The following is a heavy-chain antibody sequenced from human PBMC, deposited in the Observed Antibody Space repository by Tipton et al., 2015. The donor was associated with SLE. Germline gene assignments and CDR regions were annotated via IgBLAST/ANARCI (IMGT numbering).Heavy chain of an antibody. V-gene: IGHV3-21*01. J-gene: IGHJ4*02. D-gene: IGHD6-19*01. Sequence: SLRLSCAASGFTFSSYSMNWVRQAPGKGLEWVSSISSSSSYIYYADSVKGRFTISRDNAKNSLYLQMNSLRAEDTAVYYCARVRSSGWYYFDYWGQGTLVTVSS. CDR1: GFTFSSYS. CDR2: ISSSSSYI. CDR3: ARVRSSGWYYFDY.